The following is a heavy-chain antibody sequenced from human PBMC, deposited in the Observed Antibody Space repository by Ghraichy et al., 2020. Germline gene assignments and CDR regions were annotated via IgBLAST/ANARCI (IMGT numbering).Heavy chain of an antibody. D-gene: IGHD5-12*01. CDR2: ISAYNGNT. CDR1: GYTFTSYG. Sequence: ASVKVSCKASGYTFTSYGISWVRQAPGQGLEWMGWISAYNGNTNYAQKLQGRVTMTTDTSTSTAYMELRSLRSDDTAVYYCAGLTATIPHNIREFDPWGQGTLVTVSS. CDR3: AGLTATIPHNIREFDP. J-gene: IGHJ5*02. V-gene: IGHV1-18*01.